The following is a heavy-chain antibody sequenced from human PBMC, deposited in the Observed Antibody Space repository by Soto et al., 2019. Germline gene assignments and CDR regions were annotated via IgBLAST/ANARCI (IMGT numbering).Heavy chain of an antibody. CDR3: AREEYDFWSGYYTPTPTQTWYFDL. CDR2: FKSKTDGGTT. D-gene: IGHD3-3*01. V-gene: IGHV3-15*07. Sequence: GGSLRLSCAASGFTFSNAWINWVRQAPGKGLEWVGRFKSKTDGGTTDFAAPVKGRFAISRDDSKNMVYLQMNSLRAEDTAVYYCAREEYDFWSGYYTPTPTQTWYFDLWGRGTLVTVSS. CDR1: GFTFSNAW. J-gene: IGHJ2*01.